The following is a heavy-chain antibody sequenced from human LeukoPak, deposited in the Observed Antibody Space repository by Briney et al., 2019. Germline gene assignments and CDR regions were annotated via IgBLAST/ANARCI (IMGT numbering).Heavy chain of an antibody. J-gene: IGHJ4*02. CDR2: VYYSGST. Sequence: SETLSLTCTVSGVSISSYFWSWIRQPPGKGLEWIGYVYYSGSTNYNPSLNSRVTTSVDTSKNQFSLKLSSVTAADTAVYYCARGGYDDVWGSAFDYGGQGMLVTVSS. CDR3: ARGGYDDVWGSAFDY. CDR1: GVSISSYF. V-gene: IGHV4-59*01. D-gene: IGHD3-16*01.